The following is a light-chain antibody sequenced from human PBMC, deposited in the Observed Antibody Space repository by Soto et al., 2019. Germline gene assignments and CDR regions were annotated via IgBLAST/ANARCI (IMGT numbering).Light chain of an antibody. CDR2: GAS. CDR3: KQYSSSPPWT. Sequence: EIVLTQSPGTLSLSPGERATLSCRASQSVSSSYLAWYQHKPGQAPRLLIYGASSRATGIPDRFSGSGSGTDFTLTISRLEPEDFAVYYCKQYSSSPPWTFGQGTKVKSN. J-gene: IGKJ1*01. V-gene: IGKV3-20*01. CDR1: QSVSSSY.